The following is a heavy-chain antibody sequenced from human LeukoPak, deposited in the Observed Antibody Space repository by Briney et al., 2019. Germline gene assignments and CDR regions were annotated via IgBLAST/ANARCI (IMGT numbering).Heavy chain of an antibody. J-gene: IGHJ4*02. D-gene: IGHD5-12*01. Sequence: GGSLRLSCAASGFTVSSNYMSWVRQAPGKGLEWISVIYSGGSTHYADSMKGRFTISRDNSKNTLYLQMNSLRAEDTAVYYCATPPVRLRRSDYWGQGTLGTVSS. CDR3: ATPPVRLRRSDY. CDR1: GFTVSSNY. V-gene: IGHV3-53*01. CDR2: IYSGGST.